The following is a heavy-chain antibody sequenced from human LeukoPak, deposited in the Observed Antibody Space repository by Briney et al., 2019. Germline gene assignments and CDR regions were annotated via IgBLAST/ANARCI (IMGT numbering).Heavy chain of an antibody. CDR3: AKDFGDGYNF. J-gene: IGHJ4*02. CDR1: GVNSSSYA. Sequence: RGALRLSCAASGVNSSSYAMRWVCQGPGEGLEWVSAISGSGGSTYYADSVKGRFTISRDNSKNTLYLQMNSLRAEDTAVYYCAKDFGDGYNFWSQGTLVTVSS. CDR2: ISGSGGST. D-gene: IGHD5-24*01. V-gene: IGHV3-23*01.